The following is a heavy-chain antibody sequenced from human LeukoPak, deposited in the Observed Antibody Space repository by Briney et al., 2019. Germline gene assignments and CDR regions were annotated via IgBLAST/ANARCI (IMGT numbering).Heavy chain of an antibody. CDR2: IIPIFGTA. Sequence: SVTVSCKASGYTFTSYDINWVRQATGQGLEWMGGIIPIFGTANYAQKFQGRVTITADESTSTAYMELSSLRSEDTAVYYCARDDELTGYWGQGTLVTVSS. V-gene: IGHV1-69*13. CDR1: GYTFTSYD. J-gene: IGHJ4*02. D-gene: IGHD1-26*01. CDR3: ARDDELTGY.